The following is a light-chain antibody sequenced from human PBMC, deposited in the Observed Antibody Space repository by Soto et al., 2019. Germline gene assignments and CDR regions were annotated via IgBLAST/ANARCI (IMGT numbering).Light chain of an antibody. CDR1: QSRVASDDIAY. Sequence: DVVMTESPLSLPVTLGQPASISCRSNQSRVASDDIAYFTWFQQRPGRSPRRLIYKVSNLDSGVPARFSGSGSGTDFALNIRRVEAEDVGVYYCMQGTHWPSTVGQGTRLESK. CDR2: KVS. J-gene: IGKJ5*01. V-gene: IGKV2-30*01. CDR3: MQGTHWPST.